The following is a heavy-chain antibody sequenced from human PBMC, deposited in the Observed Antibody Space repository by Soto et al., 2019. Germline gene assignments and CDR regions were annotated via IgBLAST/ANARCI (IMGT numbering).Heavy chain of an antibody. Sequence: QVQLVQSGAEVKKPGASVKVSCKASGYTFTSYDINWVRQATGQGLEWMGWMNPNSGNTVYAQKFQGRVTMTRNTSISKDYMELSSLRSEDMAVYYCARYDMLNDQTGAYLGQQTLVTVSS. CDR1: GYTFTSYD. CDR2: MNPNSGNT. D-gene: IGHD3-9*01. V-gene: IGHV1-8*02. CDR3: ARYDMLNDQTGAY. J-gene: IGHJ4*02.